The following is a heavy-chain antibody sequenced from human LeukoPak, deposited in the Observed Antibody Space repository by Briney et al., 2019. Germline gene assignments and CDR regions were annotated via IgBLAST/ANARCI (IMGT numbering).Heavy chain of an antibody. D-gene: IGHD3-22*01. CDR1: GFTFSSYW. CDR3: ARAPSEIGGYYPEYFRH. V-gene: IGHV3-74*01. Sequence: GGSLRLSCAASGFTFSSYWMHWVRQAPGKGLVWVSRIKSDGSTNYADSVKGRFTTSRDNAKNTLSLQMNSLRAEDTGVYYCARAPSEIGGYYPEYFRHWGQGTLVTVSS. CDR2: IKSDGST. J-gene: IGHJ1*01.